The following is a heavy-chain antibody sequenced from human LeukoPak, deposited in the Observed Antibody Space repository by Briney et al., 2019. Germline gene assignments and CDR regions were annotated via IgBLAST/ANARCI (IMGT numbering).Heavy chain of an antibody. CDR1: GGSISSGGYY. V-gene: IGHV4-31*03. CDR2: IYYSGST. D-gene: IGHD3-10*01. J-gene: IGHJ4*02. CDR3: ARDRSYYGSGSYYNPS. Sequence: SETLSLTCTVSGGSISSGGYYWSWIRQHPGKGLEWIGYIYYSGSTYYNPSLKSRVTISVDTSKNQFSLKLSSVTAADTAVYYCARDRSYYGSGSYYNPSWGQGTLVTVSS.